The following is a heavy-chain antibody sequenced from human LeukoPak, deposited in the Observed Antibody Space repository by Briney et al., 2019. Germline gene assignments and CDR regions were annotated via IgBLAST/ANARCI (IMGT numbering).Heavy chain of an antibody. CDR3: AREDEYCSSTSCYNDY. Sequence: GASVKVSCKASGYTFTGYYMHWVRQAPGQGLEWMGWINPNSGGTNYAQKFQGRVTMTRDTSISTAYMELSRLRSDDTAVYYCAREDEYCSSTSCYNDYWGQGTLVTVSS. J-gene: IGHJ4*02. D-gene: IGHD2-2*01. CDR1: GYTFTGYY. V-gene: IGHV1-2*02. CDR2: INPNSGGT.